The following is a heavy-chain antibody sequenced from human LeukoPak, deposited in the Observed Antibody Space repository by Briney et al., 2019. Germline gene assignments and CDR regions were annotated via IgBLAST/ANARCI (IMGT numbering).Heavy chain of an antibody. CDR2: INPNSGGT. J-gene: IGHJ4*02. D-gene: IGHD4-4*01. V-gene: IGHV1-2*02. CDR3: ARDRVVNSKAPGGETVDY. Sequence: ASVKVSCKASGYTFTGYYMHWVRQAPGQGLGWMGWINPNSGGTNYAQKFQGRVTMTRDTSISTAYMELGRLRSDDTAVYYCARDRVVNSKAPGGETVDYWGQGTRVTVSS. CDR1: GYTFTGYY.